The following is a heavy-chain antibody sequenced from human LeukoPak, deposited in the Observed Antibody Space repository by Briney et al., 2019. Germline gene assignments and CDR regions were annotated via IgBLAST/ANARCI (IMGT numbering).Heavy chain of an antibody. CDR2: IYYTGST. Sequence: SETLSLTCTVSGGSVDSYYWSWIRQPPGKGLEWIGYIYYTGSTEYHPSLKSRVTISLDTSKNQFSLKLTSVTAADTAVYYCARVYQSAEYYFDYWGQGNLVSVSS. CDR3: ARVYQSAEYYFDY. CDR1: GGSVDSYY. J-gene: IGHJ4*02. V-gene: IGHV4-59*02. D-gene: IGHD2-2*01.